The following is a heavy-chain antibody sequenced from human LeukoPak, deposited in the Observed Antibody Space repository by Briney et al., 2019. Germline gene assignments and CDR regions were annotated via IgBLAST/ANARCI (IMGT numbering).Heavy chain of an antibody. CDR3: ARAGSFYDSSATAGYYYYMDV. J-gene: IGHJ6*03. D-gene: IGHD3-22*01. CDR2: ISAYNGNT. Sequence: ASVKVSCKASGYSFSSYGISWVRQAPGQGLEWMGWISAYNGNTNYAQKLQGRVTMTTDTSTSTAYMELRSLRSDDTAVYYCARAGSFYDSSATAGYYYYMDVWGKGTTVTVSS. V-gene: IGHV1-18*01. CDR1: GYSFSSYG.